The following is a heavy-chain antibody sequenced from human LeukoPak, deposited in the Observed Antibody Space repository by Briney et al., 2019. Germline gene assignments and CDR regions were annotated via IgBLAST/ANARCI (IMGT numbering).Heavy chain of an antibody. D-gene: IGHD6-19*01. Sequence: PGGSLRLSCAASGFTFDDYAMHWVRQAPGRGLERVYLISGDGGSTYYADTVKGRFTISRDNSKNSLYLQMNSLRTEDTALYYCAKDIYSSGWYYFDYWGQGTLVTVSS. V-gene: IGHV3-43*02. CDR1: GFTFDDYA. CDR3: AKDIYSSGWYYFDY. J-gene: IGHJ4*02. CDR2: ISGDGGST.